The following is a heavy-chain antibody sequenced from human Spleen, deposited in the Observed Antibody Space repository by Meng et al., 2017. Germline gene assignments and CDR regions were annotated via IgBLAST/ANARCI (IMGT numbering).Heavy chain of an antibody. V-gene: IGHV4-39*01. CDR2: IGHSGFT. Sequence: QVQLQESGPGLVKPSEALSLTCSVSGGSISTSGYYWGWIRQPPGKGLEWIGSIGHSGFTYYTPSLKSRVAVSLDTSKSQFSLMLTSVTAADTAVYYCVRSSAWVRTGFDHWGQGTPVTVSS. CDR3: VRSSAWVRTGFDH. D-gene: IGHD6-19*01. CDR1: GGSISTSGYY. J-gene: IGHJ5*02.